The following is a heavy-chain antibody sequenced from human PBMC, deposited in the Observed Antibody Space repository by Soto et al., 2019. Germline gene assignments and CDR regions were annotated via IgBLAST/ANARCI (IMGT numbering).Heavy chain of an antibody. CDR2: VSIGGST. CDR1: GFTFSSYA. V-gene: IGHV3-23*01. CDR3: ATRRGAGGHFDN. J-gene: IGHJ4*02. Sequence: PGGSLRLSCAASGFTFSSYAMGWVRQGPGKGLEWVAVVSIGGSTHYAASVRGRFTISTDNSNNTLSLQMNSLTAEDTAVYFCATRRGAGGHFDNWGQGALVTVSS. D-gene: IGHD2-15*01.